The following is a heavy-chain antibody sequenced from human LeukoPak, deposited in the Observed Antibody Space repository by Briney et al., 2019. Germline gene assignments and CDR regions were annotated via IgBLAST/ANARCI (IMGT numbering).Heavy chain of an antibody. CDR2: ISGSGGST. D-gene: IGHD5-18*01. V-gene: IGHV3-23*01. CDR3: AKEGYRYGYAIDY. CDR1: GFTFSTDA. J-gene: IGHJ4*02. Sequence: GGSLRVSCAASGFTFSTDAMSWVRQAPGKGMGWLSAISGSGGSTNYADSVKGRFTISRDNSKNTLYLQMNSLRAEDTAVYYCAKEGYRYGYAIDYWGQGTLVTVSS.